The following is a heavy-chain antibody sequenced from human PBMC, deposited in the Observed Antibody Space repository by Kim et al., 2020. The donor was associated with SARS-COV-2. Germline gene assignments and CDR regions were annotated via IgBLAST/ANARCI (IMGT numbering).Heavy chain of an antibody. Sequence: SETLSLTCTVSGDSISSTNYYWAWVRQTPGKGLEWIASIYYTGYTYYNPSLKSRVTISVDTSKNQFSLKLSSVTAADTAVYYCARHVPTSVVKRDWFDPCGQGTLVTVPA. J-gene: IGHJ5*02. CDR1: GDSISSTNYY. V-gene: IGHV4-39*01. CDR3: ARHVPTSVVKRDWFDP. CDR2: IYYTGYT. D-gene: IGHD2-21*01.